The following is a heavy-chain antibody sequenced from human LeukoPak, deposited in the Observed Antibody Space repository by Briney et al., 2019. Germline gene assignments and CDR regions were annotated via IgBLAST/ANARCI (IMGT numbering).Heavy chain of an antibody. J-gene: IGHJ3*02. Sequence: GGSLRLSCAASGFTFSSYWMSWVRQAPGKGLEWVANIKQDGSEKYYVDSVKGRFTISRDNAKNSLYLQMNSLRAEDTAVYYCARHYDSSGYYYVVDAFDIWGQGTMVTVSS. CDR3: ARHYDSSGYYYVVDAFDI. CDR2: IKQDGSEK. D-gene: IGHD3-22*01. V-gene: IGHV3-7*01. CDR1: GFTFSSYW.